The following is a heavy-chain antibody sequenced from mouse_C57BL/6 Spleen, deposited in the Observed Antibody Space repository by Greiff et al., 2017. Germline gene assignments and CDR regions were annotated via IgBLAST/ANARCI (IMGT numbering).Heavy chain of an antibody. D-gene: IGHD2-5*01. CDR1: GYAFSSSW. CDR3: ARSYSTPYYFDY. CDR2: IYPGDGDT. J-gene: IGHJ2*01. Sequence: QVQLQQSGPELVKPGASVKISCKASGYAFSSSWMNWVKQRPGKGLEWIGRIYPGDGDTNYNGKFKGKATLTADKSSSTAYMQLSSLTSEDSAVYFCARSYSTPYYFDYWGQGTTLTVSA. V-gene: IGHV1-82*01.